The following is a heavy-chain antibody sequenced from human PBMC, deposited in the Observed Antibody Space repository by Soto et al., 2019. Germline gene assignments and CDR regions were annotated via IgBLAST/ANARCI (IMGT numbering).Heavy chain of an antibody. CDR2: IIPIFGTA. J-gene: IGHJ6*02. CDR3: ASKPNYYDSSGSLMDV. CDR1: GGTFSSYA. Sequence: SVKVSCKASGGTFSSYAISWVRQAPGQGLEWMGGIIPIFGTANYAQKFQGRVTITADESTSTAYMELSSLRSEDTAVYYCASKPNYYDSSGSLMDVWGQGTTVTVSS. V-gene: IGHV1-69*13. D-gene: IGHD3-22*01.